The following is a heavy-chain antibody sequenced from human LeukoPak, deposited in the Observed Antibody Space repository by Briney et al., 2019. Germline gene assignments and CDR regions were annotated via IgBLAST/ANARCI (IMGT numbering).Heavy chain of an antibody. D-gene: IGHD2-8*01. V-gene: IGHV4-38-2*02. J-gene: IGHJ4*02. CDR3: ARGFRTNLRIDY. CDR1: GYSISSAYY. CDR2: MYHSGST. Sequence: PSETLSLTCSVSGYSISSAYYWGWIRQPPGKGLEWIGTMYHSGSTNYNPSLKSRVTISVDTSKNQFSLKLSSVTAADTAVYYCARGFRTNLRIDYWGQGTLVTVSS.